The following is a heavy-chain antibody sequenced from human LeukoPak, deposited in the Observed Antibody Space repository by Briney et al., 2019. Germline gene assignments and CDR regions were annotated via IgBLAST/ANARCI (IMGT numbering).Heavy chain of an antibody. CDR1: GFTFSSYS. Sequence: GGSLRLSCAASGFTFSSYSMNWVRQAPGKGLEWVSSISSSSAYIYYADSMKGRFTISRDNAKNSLFLQMKRVRAEDTAVYYCERAGHSAYKSGGDYWGQGTLVTVSS. D-gene: IGHD5-12*01. CDR3: ERAGHSAYKSGGDY. J-gene: IGHJ4*02. V-gene: IGHV3-21*01. CDR2: ISSSSAYI.